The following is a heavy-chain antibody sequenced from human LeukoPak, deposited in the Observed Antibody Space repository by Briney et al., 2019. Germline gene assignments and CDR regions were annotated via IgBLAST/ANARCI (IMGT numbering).Heavy chain of an antibody. Sequence: AGSLRLSCAASGFTFSSYAMSWVRQAPGKGLEWVSAISGSGGSTYYADSVKGRFTISRDNSKNTLYLQMNSLRAEDTAVYYCARGGNWNYFDYWGQGTLVTVSS. V-gene: IGHV3-23*01. CDR2: ISGSGGST. J-gene: IGHJ4*02. D-gene: IGHD1-20*01. CDR3: ARGGNWNYFDY. CDR1: GFTFSSYA.